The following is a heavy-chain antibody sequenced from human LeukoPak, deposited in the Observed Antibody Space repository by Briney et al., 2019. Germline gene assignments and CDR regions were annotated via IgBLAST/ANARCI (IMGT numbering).Heavy chain of an antibody. CDR2: ISSGGSTI. CDR1: GFTLISYG. J-gene: IGHJ4*02. Sequence: GGSLRLSCAASGFTLISYGMNWVRQAPGKGLEWVSYISSGGSTIYYADSVKGRFTISRDNAKNSLYLQMNSLRAADTAVYYCAREYYDSSGVDYWGQGTLVTVSS. D-gene: IGHD3-22*01. CDR3: AREYYDSSGVDY. V-gene: IGHV3-48*03.